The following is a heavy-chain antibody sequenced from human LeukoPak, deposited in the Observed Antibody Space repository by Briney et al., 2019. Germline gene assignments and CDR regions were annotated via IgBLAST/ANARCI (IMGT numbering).Heavy chain of an antibody. J-gene: IGHJ4*02. CDR3: ARAALYDILTGYSRYFDY. V-gene: IGHV3-48*02. CDR1: GFTLSNYN. Sequence: GGSLRLSCATSGFTLSNYNINWVRQAPGKGLEWVSFISSSSSTIYYADSVKGRFTISRDNAKNSLYLQMNSLRDEDTAVYYCARAALYDILTGYSRYFDYWGQGTLVTVSS. D-gene: IGHD3-9*01. CDR2: ISSSSSTI.